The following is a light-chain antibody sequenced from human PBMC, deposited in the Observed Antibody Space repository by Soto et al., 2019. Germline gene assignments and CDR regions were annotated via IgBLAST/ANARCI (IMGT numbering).Light chain of an antibody. CDR2: DAS. Sequence: ESVLTQSPGTLSLSPGERATLSCRASQSVRSSFLAWYQLKPGQTPRLLIYDASNRATGIPARFSGSGSGTDFTLTISSLEPEDFAVYYCQHRSNWLGTFGPGTKVDIK. CDR1: QSVRSSF. J-gene: IGKJ3*01. V-gene: IGKV3D-20*02. CDR3: QHRSNWLGT.